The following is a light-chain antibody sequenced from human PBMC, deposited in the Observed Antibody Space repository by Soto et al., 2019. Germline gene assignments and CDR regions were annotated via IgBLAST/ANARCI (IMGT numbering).Light chain of an antibody. CDR2: DVS. CDR1: SSDVGGYNY. CDR3: SSYTSSSTLV. Sequence: QSALTQPASVSGSPGQSITISCTGTSSDVGGYNYVSWYQQHPGKAPKLMIYDVSNRPSGVSNRFSGSKSGNTASQTISGHQAEDEADYYCSSYTSSSTLVFGTGTQLTVL. V-gene: IGLV2-14*01. J-gene: IGLJ1*01.